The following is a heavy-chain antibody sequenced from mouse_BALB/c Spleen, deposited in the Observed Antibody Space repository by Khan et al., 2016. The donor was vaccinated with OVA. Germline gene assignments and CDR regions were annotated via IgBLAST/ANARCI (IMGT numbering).Heavy chain of an antibody. V-gene: IGHV1-7*01. CDR2: INPSTGYT. J-gene: IGHJ3*01. Sequence: QVQLQQPGAELAKPGASVKMSCKASGYTFTSYWMHWVKQRPGQGLEWIGYINPSTGYTEYNQRFKDKATLTADKSSSTAYMQLSSLTSEESAVYYCASHGSSSAWLTYWGQGTLVTVSA. D-gene: IGHD1-1*01. CDR3: ASHGSSSAWLTY. CDR1: GYTFTSYW.